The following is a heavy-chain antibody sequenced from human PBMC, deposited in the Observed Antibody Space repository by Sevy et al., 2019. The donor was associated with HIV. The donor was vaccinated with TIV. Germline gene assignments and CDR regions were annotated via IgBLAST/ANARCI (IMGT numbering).Heavy chain of an antibody. V-gene: IGHV1-69*13. CDR1: GGTFSSYA. CDR2: IIPIFGTA. Sequence: ASVKVSCKASGGTFSSYAISWVRQAPGQGLEWMGGIIPIFGTANYAQKFQGRVTITADESTSTAYMELSSLRSEDTAVYYCARGSVDIVVVVAATDYYYGMDVWGQWTTVTVSS. CDR3: ARGSVDIVVVVAATDYYYGMDV. J-gene: IGHJ6*02. D-gene: IGHD2-15*01.